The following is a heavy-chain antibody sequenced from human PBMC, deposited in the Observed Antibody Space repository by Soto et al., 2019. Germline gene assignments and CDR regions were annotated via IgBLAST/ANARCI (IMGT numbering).Heavy chain of an antibody. CDR1: GGTFSSYA. V-gene: IGHV1-69*13. Sequence: ASVKVSCKASGGTFSSYAISWVRQAPGQGLEWMGGIIPIFGTANYAQKFQGRVTITADESTSTAYMELSSLRSEDTAVYYCARGIVDTAMGWFDPWGQGTLVTVSS. J-gene: IGHJ5*02. D-gene: IGHD5-18*01. CDR3: ARGIVDTAMGWFDP. CDR2: IIPIFGTA.